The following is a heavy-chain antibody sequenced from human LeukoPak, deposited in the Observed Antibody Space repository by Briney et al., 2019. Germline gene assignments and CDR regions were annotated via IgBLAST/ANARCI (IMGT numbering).Heavy chain of an antibody. CDR3: AREWVAGYRFYFYYYGMDV. J-gene: IGHJ6*02. D-gene: IGHD6-19*01. CDR1: GFSFNTYS. V-gene: IGHV3-7*01. Sequence: GGSLRLSCAASGFSFNTYSMNWVRQAPGKGLEWVANIKQDGGENYYVDSVKGRFTISRDNAENSLYLQMDSLGAEDTAVYYCAREWVAGYRFYFYYYGMDVWGQGTTVTVSS. CDR2: IKQDGGEN.